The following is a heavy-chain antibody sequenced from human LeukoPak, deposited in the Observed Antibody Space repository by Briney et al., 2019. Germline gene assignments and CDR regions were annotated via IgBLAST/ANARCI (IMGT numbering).Heavy chain of an antibody. Sequence: PGRSLRLSCAASGFTFDDYAMHWVRQAPGKGLEWVSGISWSSGSIGYADSVKGRFTISRDNAKNSLYLQMNSLRAEDMALYYCARAEETYDSSGYTFDYWGQGTLVTVSS. CDR2: ISWSSGSI. V-gene: IGHV3-9*03. CDR3: ARAEETYDSSGYTFDY. J-gene: IGHJ4*02. D-gene: IGHD3-22*01. CDR1: GFTFDDYA.